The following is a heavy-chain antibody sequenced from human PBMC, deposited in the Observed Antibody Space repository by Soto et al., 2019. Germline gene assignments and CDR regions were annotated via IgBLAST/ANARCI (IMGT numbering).Heavy chain of an antibody. CDR1: GGSFSGYY. D-gene: IGHD3-3*01. J-gene: IGHJ4*02. CDR2: INHSGST. Sequence: QVQLQQWGAGLLKPSETLSLTCAVYGGSFSGYYWSWIRQPPGKGLEWIGEINHSGSTNYNPSLKSRVTISVDTSKNQFSLKLSSVTAADTAVYYCARGSVLRFLEWLLSSYGVFDYWGQGTLVTVSS. V-gene: IGHV4-34*01. CDR3: ARGSVLRFLEWLLSSYGVFDY.